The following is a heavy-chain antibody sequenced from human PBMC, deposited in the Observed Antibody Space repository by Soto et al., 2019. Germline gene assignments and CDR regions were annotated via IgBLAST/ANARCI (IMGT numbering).Heavy chain of an antibody. D-gene: IGHD2-15*01. J-gene: IGHJ4*02. CDR1: GGSISSYY. CDR2: IYYSGST. V-gene: IGHV4-59*01. CDR3: ARLRGGSCDY. Sequence: PSETLSLTCTVSGGSISSYYWSWIRQPPGKGLEWIGYIYYSGSTNYNPSLKSRVTISVDTSKNQFSLKLSSVTAADTAVYYCARLRGGSCDYWGQGTLVTVSS.